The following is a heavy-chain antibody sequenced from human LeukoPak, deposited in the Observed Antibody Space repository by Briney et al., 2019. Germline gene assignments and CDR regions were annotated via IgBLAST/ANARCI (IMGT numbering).Heavy chain of an antibody. V-gene: IGHV4-59*01. J-gene: IGHJ4*02. CDR1: GGSISSYY. Sequence: SETLSLTCTVSGGSISSYYWSWIRQPPGKGLEWIGYIYYSGSTNYNPSLKSRVTISVDTSKNQFSLKLSSVTAADTAVYYCARTLDCSGGSCYSDFDYWGQGTLVTVSS. CDR3: ARTLDCSGGSCYSDFDY. CDR2: IYYSGST. D-gene: IGHD2-15*01.